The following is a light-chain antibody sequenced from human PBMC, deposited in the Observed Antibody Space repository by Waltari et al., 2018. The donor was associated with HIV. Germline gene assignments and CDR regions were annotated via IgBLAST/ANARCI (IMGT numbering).Light chain of an antibody. Sequence: QSALTQPPSASGSLGHSVTFSCTGSSSDIGASDFVSWFQQPPQIPPKLSLYNVTRRPSTVSDRFSGSRSGNAAFLTVAGLQPDDEATYFCSSYGDSLRVLFGGGTNVTVL. CDR3: SSYGDSLRVL. J-gene: IGLJ3*02. CDR2: NVT. V-gene: IGLV2-8*01. CDR1: SSDIGASDF.